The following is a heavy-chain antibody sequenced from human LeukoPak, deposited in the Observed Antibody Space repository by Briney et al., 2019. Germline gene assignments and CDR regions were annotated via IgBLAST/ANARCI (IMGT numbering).Heavy chain of an antibody. CDR2: INANSGGT. CDR1: VSTFSDYF. V-gene: IGHV1-2*02. D-gene: IGHD1/OR15-1a*01. Sequence: GASVKVSCKASVSTFSDYFMHWVRQARGPGLEWMGWINANSGGTIYAQKFQGRVTMTRHTSISTAYMELSRLRSDDTAVYYCARDGTGVHSWGEGTLVIVSS. J-gene: IGHJ4*02. CDR3: ARDGTGVHS.